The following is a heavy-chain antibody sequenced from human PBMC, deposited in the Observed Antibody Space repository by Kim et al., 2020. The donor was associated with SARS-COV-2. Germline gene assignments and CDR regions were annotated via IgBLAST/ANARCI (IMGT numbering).Heavy chain of an antibody. CDR2: INPNSGGT. V-gene: IGHV1-2*06. Sequence: ASVKVSCKASGYTFTGYYMHWVRQAPGQGLEWMGRINPNSGGTNYAQKFQGRVTMTRDTSISTAYMELSRLRSDDTAVYYCARVREVLGYCSGGSCYPGYYYGMDVWGQGTTVTVSS. CDR3: ARVREVLGYCSGGSCYPGYYYGMDV. J-gene: IGHJ6*02. D-gene: IGHD2-15*01. CDR1: GYTFTGYY.